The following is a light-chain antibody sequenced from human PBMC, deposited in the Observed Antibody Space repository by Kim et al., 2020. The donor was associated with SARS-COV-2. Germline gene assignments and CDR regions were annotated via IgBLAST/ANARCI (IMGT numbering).Light chain of an antibody. V-gene: IGKV1-33*01. CDR1: HDVSNY. CDR2: DVS. J-gene: IGKJ4*01. Sequence: ASIGDRVTITRQASHDVSNYLNWYQQQSGKAPKVLIHDVSDLETGVPSRFSGSGFGTEFTLTISRLQPEDIGTYICQQYDKLPLTFGGGTKVDIK. CDR3: QQYDKLPLT.